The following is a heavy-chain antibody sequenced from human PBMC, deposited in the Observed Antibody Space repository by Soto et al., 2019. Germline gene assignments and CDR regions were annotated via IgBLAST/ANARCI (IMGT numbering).Heavy chain of an antibody. V-gene: IGHV3-23*01. CDR3: ANTGGGLIDY. Sequence: EVQLLESGGGLVQPGGSLRLSCAASGFSFDTYVMSWVRQAPGKGLEWVSRISGGADTIYYAESVKGRFTISRDNSKNTLHQQMTSLRAEDTGVYYCANTGGGLIDYWGQGSLVTVSS. D-gene: IGHD1-1*01. CDR2: ISGGADTI. J-gene: IGHJ4*02. CDR1: GFSFDTYV.